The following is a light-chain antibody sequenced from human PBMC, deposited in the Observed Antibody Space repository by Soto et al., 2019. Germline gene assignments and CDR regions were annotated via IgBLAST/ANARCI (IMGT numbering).Light chain of an antibody. Sequence: SDLTQPRSVAGSPGQSVTITCTGTSSSVGGYNYVSWYQQHPGIAPKLIIYDVSKRPSGVPDRFSGSKSGNTTSLTISGLQAEDEADYYCCSYAGSYACVVYVFGTGTKGTGL. V-gene: IGLV2-11*01. CDR2: DVS. CDR3: CSYAGSYACVVYV. CDR1: SSSVGGYNY. J-gene: IGLJ1*01.